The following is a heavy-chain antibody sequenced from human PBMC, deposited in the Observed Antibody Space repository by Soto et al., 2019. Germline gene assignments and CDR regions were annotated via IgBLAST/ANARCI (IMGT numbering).Heavy chain of an antibody. D-gene: IGHD2-15*01. CDR1: GGSLSSSSYY. J-gene: IGHJ4*02. CDR3: ARARGARYFDY. Sequence: SETLSLTCPVSGGSLSSSSYYWGWIRQPPGKGLEWIGSIYYSGNTYYTPSLKSRVTISVDTSKNQFSLKLSSVTAADTAVYYWARARGARYFDYWGQGTLVTVSS. CDR2: IYYSGNT. V-gene: IGHV4-39*01.